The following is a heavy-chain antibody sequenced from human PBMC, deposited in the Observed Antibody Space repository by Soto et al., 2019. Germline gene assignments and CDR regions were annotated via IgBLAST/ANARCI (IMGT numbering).Heavy chain of an antibody. CDR3: AKVLSSGSYSGALEY. D-gene: IGHD1-26*01. V-gene: IGHV3-23*01. CDR1: GFSITSFA. J-gene: IGHJ4*02. CDR2: ISASGGST. Sequence: GGSLRLSCVASGFSITSFAMSWVRQAPGKGLEWASAISASGGSTYADSVKGRFTISRDNSNNTLYLQMNSLRVEDTAVYYCAKVLSSGSYSGALEYWGQGALVTVYS.